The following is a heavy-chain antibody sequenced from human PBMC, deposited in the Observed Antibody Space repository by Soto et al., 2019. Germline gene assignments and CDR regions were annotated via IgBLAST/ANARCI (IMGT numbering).Heavy chain of an antibody. D-gene: IGHD3-10*01. CDR1: RFIFSNYW. Sequence: PGGSLRLSCEASRFIFSNYWMHWVRHAPGKGLVWVSRINSDGSSTGYADSVKGRFTILRDNAKNTLYLQLNSLTVEDTGVYFCARDLRRTAYYYAMDVWGRGTTVTVSS. CDR2: INSDGSST. V-gene: IGHV3-74*01. J-gene: IGHJ6*02. CDR3: ARDLRRTAYYYAMDV.